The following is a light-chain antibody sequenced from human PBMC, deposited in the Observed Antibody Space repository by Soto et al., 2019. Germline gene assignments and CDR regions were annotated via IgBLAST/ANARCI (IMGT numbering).Light chain of an antibody. CDR3: QNYNTFPYT. CDR1: HSINSW. J-gene: IGKJ2*01. V-gene: IGKV1-5*03. Sequence: DTQMTQSPSTLSASVGDRVTITCRASHSINSWLAWYQQKPGKAPNLLIHRASTLQSGVPSRFSGSGSGTEFTITINGLQPDDFASYYCQNYNTFPYTFGQGTKLEIK. CDR2: RAS.